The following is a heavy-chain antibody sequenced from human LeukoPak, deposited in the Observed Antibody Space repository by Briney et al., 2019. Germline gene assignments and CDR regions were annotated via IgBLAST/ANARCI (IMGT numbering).Heavy chain of an antibody. CDR3: ARSYGSGSYYNDP. J-gene: IGHJ5*02. V-gene: IGHV1-46*01. CDR1: GYTFTNYY. CDR2: INPSGGST. Sequence: GASVKVSCKPSGYTFTNYYMHWVRQAPGQGLEWMGIINPSGGSTSYAQKFQGRVTMTRDTSTSTVYMELSSLRSEDTAVYYCARSYGSGSYYNDPWGQGTLVTVSS. D-gene: IGHD3-10*01.